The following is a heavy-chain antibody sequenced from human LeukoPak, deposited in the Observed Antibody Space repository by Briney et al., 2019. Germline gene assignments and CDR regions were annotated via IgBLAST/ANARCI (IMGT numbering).Heavy chain of an antibody. Sequence: GGSLRLSCAASGFNFKNYFMNWVRQAPGKGLEWLSYISSSGSHISYADSVKGRFTISRDNANNLLFLQMNSLAVEDTAVYFCAREGLLANGAFDIWGQGTMISVSS. CDR3: AREGLLANGAFDI. V-gene: IGHV3-21*05. CDR1: GFNFKNYF. D-gene: IGHD3/OR15-3a*01. J-gene: IGHJ3*02. CDR2: ISSSGSHI.